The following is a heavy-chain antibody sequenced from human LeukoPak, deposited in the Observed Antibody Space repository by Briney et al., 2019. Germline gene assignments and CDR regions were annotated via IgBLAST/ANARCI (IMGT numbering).Heavy chain of an antibody. D-gene: IGHD5-18*01. CDR3: ARATAMVRGYYYYYMDV. V-gene: IGHV1-18*04. Sequence: GASVKVSCKASGYTFTSYYMHWVRQAPGQGLEWMGWISAYNGNTNYAQKLQGRVTMTTDTSTSTAYMELRSLRSDDTAVYYCARATAMVRGYYYYYMDVWGKGTTVTVSS. CDR2: ISAYNGNT. J-gene: IGHJ6*03. CDR1: GYTFTSYY.